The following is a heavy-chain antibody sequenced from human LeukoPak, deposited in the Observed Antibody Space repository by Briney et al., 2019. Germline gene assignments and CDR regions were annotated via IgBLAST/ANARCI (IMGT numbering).Heavy chain of an antibody. Sequence: GGSLRLSCAASGFTFSSYGMHWVRQAPGKGLEWLAHIKPDESQIFYADSVKGRFALSRDNAKNSVHLQMNSLRAEDTAVYFCARLILWETSNAFDIWGQGTMVTVSS. CDR1: GFTFSSYG. V-gene: IGHV3-7*03. CDR3: ARLILWETSNAFDI. CDR2: IKPDESQI. J-gene: IGHJ3*02. D-gene: IGHD1-26*01.